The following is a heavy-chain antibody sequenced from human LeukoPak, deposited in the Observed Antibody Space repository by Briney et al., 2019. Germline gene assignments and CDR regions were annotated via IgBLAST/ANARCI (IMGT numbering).Heavy chain of an antibody. CDR3: ARAKSSSSPGAGIPAEYFQH. CDR1: GFTFSSYA. Sequence: GGSLRLSCAASGFTFSSYAMHWVRQAPGKGLEWVAVISYDGSNKYYADSVKGRFTISRDNSKNTLYLQMNSLRAEDTAVYYCARAKSSSSPGAGIPAEYFQHWGQGTLVTVSS. D-gene: IGHD6-6*01. V-gene: IGHV3-30-3*01. J-gene: IGHJ1*01. CDR2: ISYDGSNK.